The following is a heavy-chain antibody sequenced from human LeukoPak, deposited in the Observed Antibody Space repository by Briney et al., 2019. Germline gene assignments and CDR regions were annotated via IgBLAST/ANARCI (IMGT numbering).Heavy chain of an antibody. J-gene: IGHJ6*02. Sequence: GGSLRLSCAASGFTVSSNYMSWVRQAPGKGLEWVSVIYSGGNTYYADSVKGRFTISRDNSKNTLYLQMNSLRAEDTAVYYCAREYGWNYVIHYYYGMDVWGQGTTVTVSS. CDR1: GFTVSSNY. CDR2: IYSGGNT. D-gene: IGHD1-7*01. CDR3: AREYGWNYVIHYYYGMDV. V-gene: IGHV3-53*01.